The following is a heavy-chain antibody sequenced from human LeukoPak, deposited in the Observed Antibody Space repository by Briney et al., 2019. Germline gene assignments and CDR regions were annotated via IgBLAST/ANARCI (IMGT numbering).Heavy chain of an antibody. CDR2: TRNKANSYTT. J-gene: IGHJ6*02. V-gene: IGHV3-72*01. CDR3: ARDGASSGYYFHYYYGMDV. D-gene: IGHD3-22*01. Sequence: PGGSLRLSCAASGFTFSDHYMDWVRQAPGKGLEWVGRTRNKANSYTTEYAASVKGRFTISRDDSKNSLYLQMNSLKTEDTAVYYCARDGASSGYYFHYYYGMDVWGQGTTVTVSS. CDR1: GFTFSDHY.